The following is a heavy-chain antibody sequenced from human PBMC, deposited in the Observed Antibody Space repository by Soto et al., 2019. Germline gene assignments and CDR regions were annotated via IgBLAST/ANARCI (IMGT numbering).Heavy chain of an antibody. D-gene: IGHD3-10*01. CDR1: GFTVSSNY. J-gene: IGHJ4*02. CDR3: ARDRRLHYYGSGLDY. CDR2: IYSGGST. Sequence: GGSLRLSCAASGFTVSSNYMSWVRQAPGKGLEWVSVIYSGGSTYYADSVKGRFTISRDNSKNTLYLQMNSLRAEDTAVYYCARDRRLHYYGSGLDYWGQGTLVTVSS. V-gene: IGHV3-66*01.